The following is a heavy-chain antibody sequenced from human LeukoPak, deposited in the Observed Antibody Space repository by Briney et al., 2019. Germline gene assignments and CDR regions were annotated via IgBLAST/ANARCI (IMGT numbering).Heavy chain of an antibody. CDR1: GFTFSSYW. D-gene: IGHD3-10*01. V-gene: IGHV3-7*04. Sequence: GGSLRPSCAASGFTFSSYWMTWVRQAPGKGLEWVANIKQDGSEKYYVDSVKGRFTISRDNAKNSLYLQMNSLRAEDTAVYYCARDRFGELSYYGMDVWGQGTTVTVSS. CDR3: ARDRFGELSYYGMDV. CDR2: IKQDGSEK. J-gene: IGHJ6*02.